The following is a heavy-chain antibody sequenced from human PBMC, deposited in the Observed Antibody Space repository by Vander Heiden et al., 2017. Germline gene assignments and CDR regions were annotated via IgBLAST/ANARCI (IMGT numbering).Heavy chain of an antibody. CDR2: IIPIFGTA. J-gene: IGHJ3*02. CDR1: GGTFSSYA. D-gene: IGHD6-19*01. V-gene: IGHV1-69*01. CDR3: ARDRGRLVETSDAFDI. Sequence: QVQLVQSGAEVKRPGASVKVSCKASGGTFSSYAISWVRQAPGQGLEWMGGIIPIFGTANYAQKFQGRVTITADESTSTAYMELSSLRSEDTAVYYCARDRGRLVETSDAFDIWGQGTMVTVSS.